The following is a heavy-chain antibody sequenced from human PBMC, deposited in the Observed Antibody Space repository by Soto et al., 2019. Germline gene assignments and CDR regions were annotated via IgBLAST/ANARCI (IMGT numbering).Heavy chain of an antibody. V-gene: IGHV3-21*01. J-gene: IGHJ5*02. CDR3: TRDASRDSSARGWFDP. CDR2: ISSNSAYI. D-gene: IGHD6-13*01. Sequence: GGSLRLSCAASGFTFRSFTMNWVRQAPGKGLEWVSTISSNSAYIYYTDALRGRFTISRDNAKNSLHLQMNSLRAEDTAVYYCTRDASRDSSARGWFDPWGPGSLVTVSS. CDR1: GFTFRSFT.